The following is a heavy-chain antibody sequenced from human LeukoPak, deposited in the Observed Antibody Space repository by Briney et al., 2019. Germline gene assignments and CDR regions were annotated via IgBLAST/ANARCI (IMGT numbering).Heavy chain of an antibody. D-gene: IGHD5-24*01. J-gene: IGHJ4*02. V-gene: IGHV3-23*01. CDR3: AKDRDGYNQPSY. CDR1: GFTVSSNY. Sequence: WGSLRLSCAASGFTVSSNYMSWVRQAPGKGLEWVSAISGSGGSTYYADSVKGRFTISRDNSKNTLYLQMDSLRAEDTAVYYCAKDRDGYNQPSYWGQGTLVTVSS. CDR2: ISGSGGST.